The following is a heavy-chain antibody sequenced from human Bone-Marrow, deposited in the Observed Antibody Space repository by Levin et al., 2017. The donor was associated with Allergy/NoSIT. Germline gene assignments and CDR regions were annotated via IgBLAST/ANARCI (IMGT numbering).Heavy chain of an antibody. Sequence: ASVKVSCKASGYTFTSYGISWVRQAPGQGLEWMGWISAYNGNTNYAQKLQGRVTMTTDTSTSTAYMELRSLRSDDTAVYYCARDRGPYSRPDYYYYGMDVWGQGTTVTVSS. CDR3: ARDRGPYSRPDYYYYGMDV. CDR2: ISAYNGNT. D-gene: IGHD1-26*01. CDR1: GYTFTSYG. J-gene: IGHJ6*02. V-gene: IGHV1-18*01.